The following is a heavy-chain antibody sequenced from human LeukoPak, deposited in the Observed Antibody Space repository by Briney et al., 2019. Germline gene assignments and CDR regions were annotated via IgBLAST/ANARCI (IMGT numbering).Heavy chain of an antibody. CDR2: IYSDGSIT. J-gene: IGHJ5*02. CDR3: AGVGTDLWNRFDP. CDR1: GFTFSSYW. Sequence: PGGSLRLSCAASGFTFSSYWMHWVRQVPGKGLVWVSRIYSDGSITSYADFVKGRFTISRDNAKNTLYLQMNSLRADDTAAYYCAGVGTDLWNRFDPWGQGTLVTVSS. D-gene: IGHD3-16*01. V-gene: IGHV3-74*01.